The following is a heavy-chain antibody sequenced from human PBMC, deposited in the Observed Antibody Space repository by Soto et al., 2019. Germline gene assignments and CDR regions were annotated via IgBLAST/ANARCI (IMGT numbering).Heavy chain of an antibody. CDR3: ARRRDFGDYVGGFDY. D-gene: IGHD4-17*01. J-gene: IGHJ4*02. Sequence: QVQLQESGPGLVKPSETLSLTCTVSGDSISTYYWSWIRQPPGKGLEWIGYIYYSGSTNYNPSLKSRVTISVHTSNKQFSLNLNSVTAADTAVYYCARRRDFGDYVGGFDYWGQGTLVTVSS. CDR1: GDSISTYY. CDR2: IYYSGST. V-gene: IGHV4-59*08.